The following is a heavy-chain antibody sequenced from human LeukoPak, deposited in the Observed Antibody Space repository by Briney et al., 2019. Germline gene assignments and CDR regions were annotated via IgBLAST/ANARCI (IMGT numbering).Heavy chain of an antibody. J-gene: IGHJ4*02. CDR1: GFTFSNYG. CDR2: ISSGSSGI. D-gene: IGHD6-19*01. V-gene: IGHV3-48*01. Sequence: PGGSLRLSCAASGFTFSNYGMNWVRQAPGKGLEWVSYISSGSSGIHYADSVRGRFAISRDNAKNSLYLQMNSLRAEDTAVYYCARAAYISGPDCWGQGTLVTVSS. CDR3: ARAAYISGPDC.